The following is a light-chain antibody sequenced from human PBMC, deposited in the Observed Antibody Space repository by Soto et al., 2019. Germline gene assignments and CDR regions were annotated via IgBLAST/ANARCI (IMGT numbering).Light chain of an antibody. Sequence: EIVLTQSPGTLSLSPGERATLSCRASQSVSSSYLAWYQQKPGQAPRLLIYGASSRATGIPDRFSGSASGTDFPLTISRLEPEDVAVYYCQQYGSSPPWTFGQGTKVEIK. J-gene: IGKJ1*01. CDR2: GAS. CDR3: QQYGSSPPWT. CDR1: QSVSSSY. V-gene: IGKV3-20*01.